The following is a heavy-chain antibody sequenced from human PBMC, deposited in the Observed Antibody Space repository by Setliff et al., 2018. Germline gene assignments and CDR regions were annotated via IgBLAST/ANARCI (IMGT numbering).Heavy chain of an antibody. V-gene: IGHV4-59*04. CDR2: ISSSGTT. CDR1: GFAVSGAY. D-gene: IGHD4-4*01. CDR3: AREGRWDYSYPIY. Sequence: GSLRLSCAGSGFAVSGAYMSWIRQTPGKGLEWIGTISSSGTTKYNSSLQGRVTLSIDVPNRQFALRLSSVTAVDAAVYYCAREGRWDYSYPIYWGQGILVTVS. J-gene: IGHJ4*02.